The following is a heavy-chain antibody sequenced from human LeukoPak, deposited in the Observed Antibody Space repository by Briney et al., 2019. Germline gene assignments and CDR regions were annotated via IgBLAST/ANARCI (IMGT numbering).Heavy chain of an antibody. D-gene: IGHD2-2*01. CDR2: INPKSGGT. CDR3: ARDYGDIVVVPAASRGSDY. J-gene: IGHJ4*02. Sequence: ASVKVSCKASGYTFTGYCMHWVRQAPGQGLEWMGWINPKSGGTNYAQKFQGRVTMTRDTSISTTYMELSRLRSDDTAVYYCARDYGDIVVVPAASRGSDYWGQGTLVTVSS. CDR1: GYTFTGYC. V-gene: IGHV1-2*02.